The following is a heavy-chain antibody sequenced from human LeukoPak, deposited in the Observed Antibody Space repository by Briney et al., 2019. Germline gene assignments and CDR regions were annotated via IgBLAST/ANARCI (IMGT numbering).Heavy chain of an antibody. V-gene: IGHV1-2*02. J-gene: IGHJ4*02. Sequence: ASVKVSCKASGYTFTGYYMHWVRQAPGQGLEWMGWINPNSGGTNYAQKFQGRVTMTRDTSISTAYMELSRLRSDDTAVYYCARAAQYYDILTVYFQTSEYAYWGKGTLVTVSS. CDR1: GYTFTGYY. D-gene: IGHD3-9*01. CDR3: ARAAQYYDILTVYFQTSEYAY. CDR2: INPNSGGT.